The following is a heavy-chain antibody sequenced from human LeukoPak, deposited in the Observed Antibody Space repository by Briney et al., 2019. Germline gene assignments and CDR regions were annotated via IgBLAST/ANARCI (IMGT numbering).Heavy chain of an antibody. CDR1: GYSISSGYY. Sequence: SETLSLTCSVSGYSISSGYYWGWIRQPPGKGLEWIGSIDHSGSTYYNPSLKSRVTISVVTSKNQFSLKLRSVTAADTAVYYCASSNWLRDANFDNWGQGTLVTVSS. J-gene: IGHJ4*02. V-gene: IGHV4-38-2*02. CDR2: IDHSGST. CDR3: ASSNWLRDANFDN. D-gene: IGHD6-13*01.